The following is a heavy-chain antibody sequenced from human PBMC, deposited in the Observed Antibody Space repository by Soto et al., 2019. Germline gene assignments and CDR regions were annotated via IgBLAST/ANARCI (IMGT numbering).Heavy chain of an antibody. CDR3: AKPPEASFKWFDP. J-gene: IGHJ5*02. Sequence: ASVKVSCKATGYIFTDYYLHGVRQAPGQGLEWMGWINPKTGGRKYAQKFQGRVTMNRETSISTAYMELSSLRSDDTAVYYCAKPPEASFKWFDPWGQRTLVTLYS. V-gene: IGHV1-2*02. CDR2: INPKTGGR. CDR1: GYIFTDYY. D-gene: IGHD3-16*02.